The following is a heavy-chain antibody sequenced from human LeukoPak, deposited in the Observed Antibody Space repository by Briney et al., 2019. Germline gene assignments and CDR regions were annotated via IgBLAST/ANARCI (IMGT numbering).Heavy chain of an antibody. CDR3: ATAPEVVGTTGYYYYYMDV. V-gene: IGHV1-24*01. J-gene: IGHJ6*03. CDR2: FDPEDGET. Sequence: ASVKVSCKVSGYTLTELSMHWVRQAPGKGLEWMGGFDPEDGETIYAQKFQGRVTMTEDTSTDTAYMELSSLRSEDTAVYYCATAPEVVGTTGYYYYYMDVWGKGTTVTVSS. CDR1: GYTLTELS. D-gene: IGHD1-26*01.